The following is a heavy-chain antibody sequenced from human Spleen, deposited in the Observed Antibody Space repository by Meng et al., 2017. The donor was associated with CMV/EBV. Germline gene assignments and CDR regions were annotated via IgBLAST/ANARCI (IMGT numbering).Heavy chain of an antibody. CDR1: EFTFSNYI. V-gene: IGHV3-21*01. D-gene: IGHD3-3*01. CDR3: ARDNTIFGVIMGDAFDI. J-gene: IGHJ3*02. Sequence: GESLKISCAASEFTFSNYIMNWVRQAPGKGLEWVSSISSRSTYISYADSVKGRFTVSRDNAKNSLYLQMDSLRAEDTAVYYCARDNTIFGVIMGDAFDIWGQGTMVTVSS. CDR2: ISSRSTYI.